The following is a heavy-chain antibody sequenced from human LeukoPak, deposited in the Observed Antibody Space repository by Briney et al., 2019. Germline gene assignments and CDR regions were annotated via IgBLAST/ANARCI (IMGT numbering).Heavy chain of an antibody. CDR2: INHSGST. D-gene: IGHD2-15*01. CDR1: GGSFSGYY. V-gene: IGHV4-34*01. J-gene: IGHJ4*02. Sequence: SETLSLTCAVYGGSFSGYYWSRIRQPPGKGLEWIGEINHSGSTNYNPSLKSRVTISVDTSKNQFSLKLSSVTAADTAVYYCARGRTRLAAQRALDYWGQGTLVTVSS. CDR3: ARGRTRLAAQRALDY.